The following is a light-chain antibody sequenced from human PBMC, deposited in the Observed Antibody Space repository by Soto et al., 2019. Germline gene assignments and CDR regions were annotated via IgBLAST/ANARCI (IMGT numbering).Light chain of an antibody. J-gene: IGKJ2*01. CDR2: TSG. CDR1: QRITTY. Sequence: IQMTQSPSSLSASVGDRVTITCRASQRITTYLNWYQQKPGEAPKLLISTSGTLQRGVPSRFSGSGSGTDFTLTITALRPEDFATSFCQQTYRTPYTFGQGTKLEIK. CDR3: QQTYRTPYT. V-gene: IGKV1-39*01.